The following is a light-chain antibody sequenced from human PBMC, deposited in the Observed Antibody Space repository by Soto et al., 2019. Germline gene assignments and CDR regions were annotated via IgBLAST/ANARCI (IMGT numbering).Light chain of an antibody. CDR2: DAS. Sequence: EIVVTQSPGTLSLSPGERATLSCRASQSVGNNNLAWYQQKPGQAPRFLIYDASSRATGIPDRFSGSGSGTDFTLTISRLEPEDFAVYYCQQYGSTPLTFGGGTKV. J-gene: IGKJ4*01. V-gene: IGKV3-20*01. CDR1: QSVGNNN. CDR3: QQYGSTPLT.